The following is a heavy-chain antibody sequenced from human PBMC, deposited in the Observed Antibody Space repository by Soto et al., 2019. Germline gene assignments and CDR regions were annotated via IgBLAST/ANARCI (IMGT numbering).Heavy chain of an antibody. CDR3: ARDRAVVDSDFWYFDL. CDR2: IIPIFGTA. CDR1: GGTFSSYA. J-gene: IGHJ2*01. V-gene: IGHV1-69*12. Sequence: QVQLVQSGAEVKKPGSSVKVSCKASGGTFSSYAISWVRQAPGQGLEWMGGIIPIFGTANYAQKFQGRVTITADEATSTAYMELSSLRSEDTAVYYCARDRAVVDSDFWYFDLWGRGTLVTVSS. D-gene: IGHD2-15*01.